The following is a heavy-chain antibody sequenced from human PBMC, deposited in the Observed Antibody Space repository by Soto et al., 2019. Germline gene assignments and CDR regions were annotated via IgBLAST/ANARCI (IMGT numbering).Heavy chain of an antibody. Sequence: QVQLQESGPGLVKPSGTLSLTCAVSGGSISSSNWWSWVRQPPGKGLEWIGEIYHSGSTNYNPSLKGRVTISVDKSKHQFSLRLSSVTAADTAVYYCAILGGGYSYGYGGWFYPWGQGTLVTVSS. CDR2: IYHSGST. J-gene: IGHJ5*02. V-gene: IGHV4-4*02. D-gene: IGHD5-18*01. CDR3: AILGGGYSYGYGGWFYP. CDR1: GGSISSSNW.